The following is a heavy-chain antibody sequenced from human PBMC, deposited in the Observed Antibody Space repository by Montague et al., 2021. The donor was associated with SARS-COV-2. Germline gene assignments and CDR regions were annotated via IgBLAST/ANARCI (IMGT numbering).Heavy chain of an antibody. CDR3: ARLGDGIVPSPILGLGPYYSFYYMDV. D-gene: IGHD2-2*02. V-gene: IGHV4-34*01. CDR1: GGSFSRYY. Sequence: SETLSLTYAVSGGSFSRYYWSWIRQPPGKGLEWIWEISQSGNTKYNPSLQSRVSISLDTSRNQFSLKVSSVTAADTAIYYCARLGDGIVPSPILGLGPYYSFYYMDVWGKGTTGTVSS. CDR2: ISQSGNT. J-gene: IGHJ6*03.